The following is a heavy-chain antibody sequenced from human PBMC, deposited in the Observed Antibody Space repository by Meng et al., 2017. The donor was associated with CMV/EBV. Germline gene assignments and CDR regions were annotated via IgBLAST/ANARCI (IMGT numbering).Heavy chain of an antibody. CDR3: ARTTMIVVAPDY. V-gene: IGHV4-39*01. CDR1: VGSIMSSGCY. J-gene: IGHJ4*02. D-gene: IGHD3-22*01. Sequence: GSVGSIMSSGCYWGWIRQPPGKGLECIGSIYYSGSTYYNPSLKSRVTISVDTSKNQFSLKLSSVTAADTAVYYCARTTMIVVAPDYWGQGTLVTVSS. CDR2: IYYSGST.